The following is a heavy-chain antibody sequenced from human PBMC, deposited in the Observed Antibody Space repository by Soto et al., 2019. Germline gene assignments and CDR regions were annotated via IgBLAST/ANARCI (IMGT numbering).Heavy chain of an antibody. J-gene: IGHJ1*01. CDR3: ATSNKTSTGAYFQQ. V-gene: IGHV1-69*01. CDR1: GGTFSNYA. Sequence: QVYLVQSGAEVKKPGSSVKVSCKASGGTFSNYAFNWVRQAPGQGLEWMGGINPVIDTADYTQKLQGRVTISADESTSTVYWDLSSLRSEDSAVYYCATSNKTSTGAYFQQWGQGTLVTVSS. CDR2: INPVIDTA.